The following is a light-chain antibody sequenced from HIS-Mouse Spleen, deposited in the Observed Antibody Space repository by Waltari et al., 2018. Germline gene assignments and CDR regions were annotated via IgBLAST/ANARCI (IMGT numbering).Light chain of an antibody. CDR2: AAS. CDR3: QQLNSYPPT. Sequence: EIQLTQSPSFLSASVGERVTITCRASQGISSHLAWYQQKPGKAPKLLIYAASTLQSGVPSRFSGSGSGTEFTLTIISLHPEDFATYYCQQLNSYPPTFGQGTKVEIK. V-gene: IGKV1-9*01. J-gene: IGKJ1*01. CDR1: QGISSH.